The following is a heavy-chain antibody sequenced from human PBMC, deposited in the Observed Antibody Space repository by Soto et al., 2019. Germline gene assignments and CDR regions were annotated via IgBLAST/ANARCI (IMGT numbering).Heavy chain of an antibody. V-gene: IGHV3-30*03. Sequence: GGSLRLSCAASGFTFTSYGMHWVRQAPGKGLEWMALILHDGSAEYYADSVRGRFTISRDNSKSTLYLQMNSLRAEDTAVYYCARSRDGYSFYFYYGMDVWGQGTTVTVSS. D-gene: IGHD4-4*01. CDR3: ARSRDGYSFYFYYGMDV. CDR1: GFTFTSYG. CDR2: ILHDGSAE. J-gene: IGHJ6*02.